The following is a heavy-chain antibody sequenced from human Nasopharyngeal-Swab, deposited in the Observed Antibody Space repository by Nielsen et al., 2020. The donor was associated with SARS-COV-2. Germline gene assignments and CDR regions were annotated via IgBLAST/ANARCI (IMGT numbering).Heavy chain of an antibody. CDR3: ATAAAMVGLYYYYYGMDV. J-gene: IGHJ6*01. V-gene: IGHV1-24*01. D-gene: IGHD5-18*01. CDR1: GYTLTELS. Sequence: ASVKVSCKVSGYTLTELSMHWVRQAPGKGLEWMGGFDPEDGETIYAQKFQGRVTMTEDTSTDTAYMELSSLRSEDTAVYSCATAAAMVGLYYYYYGMDVWGQGTTVTVSS. CDR2: FDPEDGET.